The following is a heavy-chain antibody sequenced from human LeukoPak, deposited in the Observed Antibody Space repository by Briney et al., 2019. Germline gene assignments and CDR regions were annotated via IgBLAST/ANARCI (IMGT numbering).Heavy chain of an antibody. Sequence: SVKVSCKASGYTFTGHYMHWVRQAPGQGLEWMGWINPNSGGTNYAQKFQGRVTMTRDTSISTAYMELSSLRAEDTALYYCARDGYFGSDSVTGAGALGDYYMDVWGKGTTVTVSS. V-gene: IGHV1-2*02. J-gene: IGHJ6*03. CDR3: ARDGYFGSDSVTGAGALGDYYMDV. CDR2: INPNSGGT. D-gene: IGHD3-9*01. CDR1: GYTFTGHY.